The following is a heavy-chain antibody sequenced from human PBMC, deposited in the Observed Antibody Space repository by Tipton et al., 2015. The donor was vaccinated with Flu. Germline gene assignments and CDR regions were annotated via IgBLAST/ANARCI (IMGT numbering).Heavy chain of an antibody. D-gene: IGHD6-13*01. J-gene: IGHJ6*02. Sequence: TLSLTRTVSGDSISSSSYYWGWIRQPPGKGLEWIGSIYYSGSTYYNPSLKSRVTISVDTSKNQFSLKLSSVTAADTAVYYCARDSAAHYGMDVWGQGTTVAVTS. CDR2: IYYSGST. CDR1: GDSISSSSYY. CDR3: ARDSAAHYGMDV. V-gene: IGHV4-39*07.